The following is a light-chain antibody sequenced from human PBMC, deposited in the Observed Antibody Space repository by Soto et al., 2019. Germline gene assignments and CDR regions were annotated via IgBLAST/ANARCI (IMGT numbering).Light chain of an antibody. Sequence: QSVLTQPASVSGSPGQSITISCTGTSGDVGYHKYVSWYQQHPGKAPKLLIYEVTNRPSGVSNRFSGSKSGNTASLTISGLQAEDEAHYYCSSSTTSSTLYVFGTGTKVTVL. J-gene: IGLJ1*01. CDR2: EVT. CDR3: SSSTTSSTLYV. CDR1: SGDVGYHKY. V-gene: IGLV2-14*01.